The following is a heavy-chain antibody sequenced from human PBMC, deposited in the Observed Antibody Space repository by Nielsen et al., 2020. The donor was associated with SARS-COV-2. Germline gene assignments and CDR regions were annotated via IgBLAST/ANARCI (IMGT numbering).Heavy chain of an antibody. CDR2: INTGNGNT. CDR3: ARRVVVVQTGFHYSYMDV. Sequence: ASVKVSCKSSGYTFTTNAIHWVRQAPGQWLEWMGWINTGNGNTKYSQRSQGRVTFTRDTSASTDFVELSGLRSEDTAMFYCARRVVVVQTGFHYSYMDVWGKGTTVTVSS. V-gene: IGHV1-3*04. D-gene: IGHD2-2*01. CDR1: GYTFTTNA. J-gene: IGHJ6*03.